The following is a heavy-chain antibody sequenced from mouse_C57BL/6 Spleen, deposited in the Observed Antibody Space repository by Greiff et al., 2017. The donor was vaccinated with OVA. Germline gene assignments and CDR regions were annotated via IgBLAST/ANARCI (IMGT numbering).Heavy chain of an antibody. CDR2: INPNYGTT. CDR3: AREGITTVVRYFDV. CDR1: GYSFTDYN. D-gene: IGHD1-1*01. Sequence: LQESGPELVKPGASVKISCKASGYSFTDYNMNWVKQSNGKSLEWIGVINPNYGTTSYNQKFKGKATLTVDQSSSTAYMQLNSLTSEDSAVYYCAREGITTVVRYFDVWGTGTTVTVSS. V-gene: IGHV1-39*01. J-gene: IGHJ1*03.